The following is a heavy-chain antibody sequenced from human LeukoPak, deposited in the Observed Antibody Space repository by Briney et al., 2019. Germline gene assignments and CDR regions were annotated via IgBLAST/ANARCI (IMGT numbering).Heavy chain of an antibody. Sequence: SETLSLTCTVSGGSISSSSYYWGWIRQPPGKGLEWIGSIYYSGSTYYNPSLKSRVTISVDTSKNQFSLKLSSVTAADTAVYYCARPSMSVGALDCWGQGTLVTVSS. D-gene: IGHD2-15*01. CDR2: IYYSGST. J-gene: IGHJ4*02. CDR1: GGSISSSSYY. CDR3: ARPSMSVGALDC. V-gene: IGHV4-39*01.